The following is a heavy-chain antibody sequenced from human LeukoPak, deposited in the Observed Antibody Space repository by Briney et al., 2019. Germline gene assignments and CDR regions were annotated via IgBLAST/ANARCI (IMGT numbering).Heavy chain of an antibody. Sequence: GGSLRLSCAASGFTFSSYGMHWVRQAPGKGLEWVAVIRYDGSNKYYADSVKGRFTISRDNSKNTLYLQMNSLRAEDTAVYYCARDYGGSSPFDYWGQGTLVTVSS. CDR3: ARDYGGSSPFDY. CDR1: GFTFSSYG. J-gene: IGHJ4*02. CDR2: IRYDGSNK. V-gene: IGHV3-33*08. D-gene: IGHD4-23*01.